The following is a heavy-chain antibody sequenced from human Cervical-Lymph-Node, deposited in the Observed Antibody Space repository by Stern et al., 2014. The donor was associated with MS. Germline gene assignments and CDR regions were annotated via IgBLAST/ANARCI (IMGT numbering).Heavy chain of an antibody. D-gene: IGHD4/OR15-4a*01. CDR2: ISSTVSYT. Sequence: EVQLVESGGGLVRPGGSLRLSCAASGFPFDNYSMHWVRQAPGKGLEWVSSISSTVSYTYYADAVKGRFTISRDNAKDSLYLQLNSLRADDTAVYYCARLYGEFQGRNNDYYYYGLDVWGQGTTVTVSS. CDR3: ARLYGEFQGRNNDYYYYGLDV. J-gene: IGHJ6*02. V-gene: IGHV3-21*01. CDR1: GFPFDNYS.